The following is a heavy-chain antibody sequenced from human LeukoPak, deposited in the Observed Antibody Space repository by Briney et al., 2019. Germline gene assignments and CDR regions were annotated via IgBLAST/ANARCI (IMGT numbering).Heavy chain of an antibody. J-gene: IGHJ4*02. CDR2: IYHSGST. Sequence: SETLSLTCTVSGGSISSYYWSWIRQPPGKGLEWIGYIYHSGSTYYNPSLKSRVTISVDRSKNQFSLKLSSVTAADTAVYYCARVKKTGYSSSWYVDNFDYWGQGTLVTVSS. D-gene: IGHD6-13*01. V-gene: IGHV4-59*12. CDR3: ARVKKTGYSSSWYVDNFDY. CDR1: GGSISSYY.